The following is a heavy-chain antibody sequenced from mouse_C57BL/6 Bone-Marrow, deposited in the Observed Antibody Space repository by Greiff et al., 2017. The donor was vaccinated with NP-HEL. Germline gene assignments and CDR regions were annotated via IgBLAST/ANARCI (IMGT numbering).Heavy chain of an antibody. D-gene: IGHD2-4*01. CDR2: INPNNGGT. J-gene: IGHJ2*01. CDR1: GYTFTDYN. V-gene: IGHV1-18*01. CDR3: ARSGKNYDLGY. Sequence: EVQLQQSGPELVKPGASVKIPCKASGYTFTDYNMDWVKQSHGKSLEWIGDINPNNGGTIYNQKFKGKATLTVDKSSSTAYMELRSLTSEDTAVYYCARSGKNYDLGYGGQGTTLTVSS.